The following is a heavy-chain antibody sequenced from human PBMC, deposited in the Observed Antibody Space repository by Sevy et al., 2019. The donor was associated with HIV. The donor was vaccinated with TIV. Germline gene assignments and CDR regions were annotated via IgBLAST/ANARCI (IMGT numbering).Heavy chain of an antibody. CDR2: INSDSDTM. V-gene: IGHV3-48*02. D-gene: IGHD3-22*01. CDR1: GFPFNYYA. CDR3: ARERETYYDTSGYPYLLEAGFDY. Sequence: GGSLRLSCVASGFPFNYYAMNWVRQAPGKGLEWILYINSDSDTMYYGDSVKGRFTSSRENAKNSLYLQMNSLRDEDTAVYYCARERETYYDTSGYPYLLEAGFDYWGQGTLVTVSS. J-gene: IGHJ4*02.